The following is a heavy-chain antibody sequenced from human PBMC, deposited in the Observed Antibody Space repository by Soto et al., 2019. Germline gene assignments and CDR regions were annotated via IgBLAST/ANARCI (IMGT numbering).Heavy chain of an antibody. CDR2: ISYDGSNK. CDR3: AKGPAIVLVPAAMNYYYGMDV. J-gene: IGHJ6*02. V-gene: IGHV3-30*18. Sequence: QVQLVESGGGVIQRGRSLRLSCAASGFTFSSYGMHWVRHAPGKGLDRVAVISYDGSNKYYADSVKGRFTISRDNSKNTLYLQMNSLRAEDTAVYYCAKGPAIVLVPAAMNYYYGMDVWGQGTTVTVSS. D-gene: IGHD2-2*01. CDR1: GFTFSSYG.